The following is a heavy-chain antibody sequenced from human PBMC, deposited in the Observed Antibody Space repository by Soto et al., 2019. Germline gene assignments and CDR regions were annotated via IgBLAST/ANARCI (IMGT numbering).Heavy chain of an antibody. Sequence: GESLKISCKGSGYSFTSYWIGWVRQMPGKGLEWMGIIYPGDSDTRYSPSFQGQVTISADKSISTAYLQWSSLKVSDTAMYYCASSGLTDCSGGSCYYYYYGMDVWGQGTTVTVSS. V-gene: IGHV5-51*01. CDR2: IYPGDSDT. CDR1: GYSFTSYW. CDR3: ASSGLTDCSGGSCYYYYYGMDV. D-gene: IGHD2-15*01. J-gene: IGHJ6*02.